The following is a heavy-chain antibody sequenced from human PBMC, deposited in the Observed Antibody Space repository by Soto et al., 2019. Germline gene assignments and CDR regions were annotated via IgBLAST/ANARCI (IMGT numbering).Heavy chain of an antibody. J-gene: IGHJ6*04. CDR2: INEDGSDK. D-gene: IGHD2-15*01. V-gene: IGHV3-7*01. CDR3: ARDDVLCDGGRCYGVPLDV. CDR1: GFTFSRHW. Sequence: GGSLRLSCAASGFTFSRHWMSWFRQAPGKGLEWVANINEDGSDKYYVDSVKGRFTISRDNAKNSLFLQMDSLRAEDTAVYYCARDDVLCDGGRCYGVPLDVWGKGTTVTVSS.